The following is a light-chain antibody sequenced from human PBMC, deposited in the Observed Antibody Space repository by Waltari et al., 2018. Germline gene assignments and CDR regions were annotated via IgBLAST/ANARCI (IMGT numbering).Light chain of an antibody. CDR1: TPNLGTNA. CDR2: RND. V-gene: IGLV1-44*01. J-gene: IGLJ2*01. CDR3: ASYDDSLNGVI. Sequence: SILTQLPSLSGAPGQGVTLLCSGHTPNLGTNAVSWYQQLPGATPRLLIYRNDQRPSGVPDRFSASKSDASASASLAITGLQPGDEGDYFCASYDDSLNGVIFGGGTKLTVL.